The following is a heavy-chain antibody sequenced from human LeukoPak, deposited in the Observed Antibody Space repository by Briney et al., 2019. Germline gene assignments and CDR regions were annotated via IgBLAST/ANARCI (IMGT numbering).Heavy chain of an antibody. Sequence: SETLSLTCTVSGGSISSYYWSWIRQPPGQGLERIGYIYYSWSTNYNPSLNSQVTISVDTSTNQSSLKLSSLTAADTAVYYCARGTRGKMATAPGVLYYWGQGTLVTVSS. J-gene: IGHJ4*02. CDR3: ARGTRGKMATAPGVLYY. CDR1: GGSISSYY. V-gene: IGHV4-59*01. CDR2: IYYSWST. D-gene: IGHD5-24*01.